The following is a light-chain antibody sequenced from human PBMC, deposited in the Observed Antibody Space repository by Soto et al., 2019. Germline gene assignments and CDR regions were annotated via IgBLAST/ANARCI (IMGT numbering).Light chain of an antibody. J-gene: IGLJ3*02. CDR3: CSLTNGATWV. V-gene: IGLV2-23*01. Sequence: QSALTQPASVSGSPGQSITISCTGTNSDVGSHNFVSWYQQYPGKAPKLLIYEASKRPSGLSNRFSGSKSGNTASLTISGLQDEDEADYYCCSLTNGATWVFGGGTKRTVL. CDR1: NSDVGSHNF. CDR2: EAS.